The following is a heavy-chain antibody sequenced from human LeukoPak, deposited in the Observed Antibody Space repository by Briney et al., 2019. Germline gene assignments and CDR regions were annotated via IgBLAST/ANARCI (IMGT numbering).Heavy chain of an antibody. J-gene: IGHJ1*01. V-gene: IGHV4-39*01. D-gene: IGHD2-15*01. CDR1: GGSISSSSYY. Sequence: PSEALSLTCTVSGGSISSSSYYWGWIRQPPGKGLEWIGSIYYSGSTYYNPSLKSRVTISVDTSKNQFSLKLSSVTAADTAVYYCAGKLGYCSGGSCNPAHWGQGTLVTVSS. CDR3: AGKLGYCSGGSCNPAH. CDR2: IYYSGST.